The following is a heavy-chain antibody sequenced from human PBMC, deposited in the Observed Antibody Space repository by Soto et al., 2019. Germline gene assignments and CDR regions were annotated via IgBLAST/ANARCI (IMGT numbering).Heavy chain of an antibody. D-gene: IGHD4-17*01. V-gene: IGHV4-4*07. CDR2: VYATVTS. J-gene: IGHJ5*02. Sequence: PSETLSLTCSVSGGSMSKFYWSWIRKTAGKGLEWMGRVYATVTSDYNPSLRSRIAMSVDISKKTFSLRLRSVTAAETGVYYCVRDGSKPLRDCFERWGKGILVTVSA. CDR1: GGSMSKFY. CDR3: VRDGSKPLRDCFER.